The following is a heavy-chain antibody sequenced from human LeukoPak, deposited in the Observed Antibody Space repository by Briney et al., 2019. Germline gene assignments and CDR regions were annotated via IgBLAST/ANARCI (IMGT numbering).Heavy chain of an antibody. CDR3: ATLTLSGSKIDY. CDR2: ISAYNGNT. Sequence: GASVKVSCKASGYTFTSYGISWVRQAPGQGLEWMGWISAYNGNTNYAQKLQGRVTMTEDTSTDTAYMELSSLRSEDTAVYYCATLTLSGSKIDYWGQGTLVTVSS. J-gene: IGHJ4*02. V-gene: IGHV1-18*01. D-gene: IGHD3-3*01. CDR1: GYTFTSYG.